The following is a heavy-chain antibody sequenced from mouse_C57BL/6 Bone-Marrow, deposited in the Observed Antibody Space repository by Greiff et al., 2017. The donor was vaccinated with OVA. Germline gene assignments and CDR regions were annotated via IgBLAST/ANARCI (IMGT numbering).Heavy chain of an antibody. CDR1: GFTFSSYG. Sequence: EVQRVESGGDLVKPGGSLKLSCAASGFTFSSYGMSWVRQTPDKRLEWVATISSVGSYTYYPESVKGRFNISKDNATNTLYLQMSSLKSEDTAMYYCARQVGVPNYYAMDYWGQGTSVTVSS. D-gene: IGHD1-3*01. V-gene: IGHV5-6*01. J-gene: IGHJ4*01. CDR2: ISSVGSYT. CDR3: ARQVGVPNYYAMDY.